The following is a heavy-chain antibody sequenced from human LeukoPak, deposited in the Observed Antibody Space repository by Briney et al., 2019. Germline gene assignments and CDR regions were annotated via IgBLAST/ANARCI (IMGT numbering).Heavy chain of an antibody. J-gene: IGHJ4*02. D-gene: IGHD3-22*01. CDR1: GFTVSSNY. CDR2: IYSGGDT. V-gene: IGHV3-53*01. Sequence: GGSLRLSCAASGFTVSSNYMSWVRQAPGKGLEQVSVIYSGGDTYYADSVKGRFTISRDNSKNTLYLQMNSLRAEDTALYYCAKVNVGVVAYDYWGQGTLVTVSS. CDR3: AKVNVGVVAYDY.